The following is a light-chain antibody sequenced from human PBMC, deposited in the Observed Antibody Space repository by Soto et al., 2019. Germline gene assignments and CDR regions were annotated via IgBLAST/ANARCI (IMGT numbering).Light chain of an antibody. CDR1: QTISSW. J-gene: IGKJ4*01. Sequence: DIQMTQSPSTLSGSVGDRVTITCRASQTISSWLAWYQQKPGKAPKLLIYAASSLQSGVPSRFSASGSGTDFTLTISSLQPEDFATYYCQQSYITPPLTFGGGTKVDIK. CDR2: AAS. CDR3: QQSYITPPLT. V-gene: IGKV1-39*01.